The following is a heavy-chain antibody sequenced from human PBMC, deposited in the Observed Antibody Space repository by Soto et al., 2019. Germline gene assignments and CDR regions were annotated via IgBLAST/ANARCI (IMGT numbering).Heavy chain of an antibody. J-gene: IGHJ5*02. V-gene: IGHV4-31*03. Sequence: QVQLHESGPGLVKPSQTLSLTCTVSGGSISSGGYYWTWIRQHPGEGLEWIGYIYYTGNTYYNPSLESRVTISLDTSKNPFFLKLSSVTAADTAVYYCVRDVGPLTGGSSSNPYNWFDPWGQGALVTVSS. CDR1: GGSISSGGYY. CDR3: VRDVGPLTGGSSSNPYNWFDP. CDR2: IYYTGNT. D-gene: IGHD1-26*01.